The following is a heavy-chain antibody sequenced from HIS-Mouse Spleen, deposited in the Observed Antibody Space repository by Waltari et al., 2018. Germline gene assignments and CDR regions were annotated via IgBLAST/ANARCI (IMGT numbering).Heavy chain of an antibody. Sequence: EVQLVESGGGLVKPGGSLRLSWAASGFTFSSYSMNWVRPAPGKGLEWVSSISSSSSYIYYADSVKGRFTISRDNAKNSLYLQMNSLRAEDTAVYYCARGPDSGSSLSPDYWGQGTLVTVSS. D-gene: IGHD1-26*01. CDR1: GFTFSSYS. J-gene: IGHJ4*02. V-gene: IGHV3-21*01. CDR2: ISSSSSYI. CDR3: ARGPDSGSSLSPDY.